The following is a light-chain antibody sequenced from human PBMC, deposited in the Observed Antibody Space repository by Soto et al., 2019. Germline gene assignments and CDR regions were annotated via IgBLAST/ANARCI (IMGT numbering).Light chain of an antibody. CDR1: QSVSSN. V-gene: IGKV3-15*01. J-gene: IGKJ4*01. CDR3: QQYNNWHS. Sequence: EIVMTQSPATLSVSPGERATLSCRASQSVSSNLAWYQQKPGQAPRLLIYGASTRATGIPARFSGSGSGTGFTLTISSLQSEDFAVYYCQQYNNWHSFGGGTKVEIK. CDR2: GAS.